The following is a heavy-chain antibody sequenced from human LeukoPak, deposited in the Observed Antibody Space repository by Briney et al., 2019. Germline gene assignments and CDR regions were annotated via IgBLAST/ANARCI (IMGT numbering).Heavy chain of an antibody. D-gene: IGHD3-3*01. CDR2: IYYSGST. CDR3: ARDQGYYDFWSGYLAPYYYYGMDV. Sequence: SETLSLTCTVSGGSISSYYWSWIRQPPGKGLEWIGYIYYSGSTNYNPSLKSRVTISVDTSKNQFSLKLSSVTAADTAVYYCARDQGYYDFWSGYLAPYYYYGMDVWGQGTTVTVSS. J-gene: IGHJ6*02. V-gene: IGHV4-59*01. CDR1: GGSISSYY.